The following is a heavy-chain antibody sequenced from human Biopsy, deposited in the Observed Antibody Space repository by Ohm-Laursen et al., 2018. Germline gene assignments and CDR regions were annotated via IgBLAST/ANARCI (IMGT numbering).Heavy chain of an antibody. CDR1: GYTFTDDQ. V-gene: IGHV1-2*06. CDR3: SREQHYYSA. D-gene: IGHD2-21*02. CDR2: VNPKKGDT. Sequence: ASVKVSCKTTGYTFTDDQIHWVREAPGQGLEWMGLVNPKKGDTRYAQKFQGRVTMTSDVSVATAYMELTGLKSDDTAVYFCSREQHYYSARGQGTLVTVSS. J-gene: IGHJ4*02.